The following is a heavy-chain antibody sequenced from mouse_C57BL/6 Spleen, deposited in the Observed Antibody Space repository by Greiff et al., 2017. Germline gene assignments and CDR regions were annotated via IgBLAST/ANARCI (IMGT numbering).Heavy chain of an antibody. Sequence: QVQLQQSGAELVRPGTSVTVSCKASGYAFTNYLIEWVKQRPGQGLEWIGVINPGSGGTNYNEKFKGKATLTADKSSSTAYMQLSSLTSEDSAVYFCARRGYSNPYAMDYWGQGTSVTVSS. CDR2: INPGSGGT. V-gene: IGHV1-54*01. D-gene: IGHD2-5*01. CDR1: GYAFTNYL. CDR3: ARRGYSNPYAMDY. J-gene: IGHJ4*01.